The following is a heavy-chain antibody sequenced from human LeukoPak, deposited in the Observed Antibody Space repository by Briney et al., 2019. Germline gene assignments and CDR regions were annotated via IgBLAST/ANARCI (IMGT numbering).Heavy chain of an antibody. CDR2: INPNSGGT. CDR3: ATDREIGEDAFDI. V-gene: IGHV1-18*01. D-gene: IGHD3-10*01. J-gene: IGHJ3*02. CDR1: GYTFMSYG. Sequence: ASVKVSCKASGYTFMSYGVSWVRQAPGQGLEWMGWINPNSGGTNYAQKFQGRVTMTEDTSTDTAYMELSSLRSEDTAVYYCATDREIGEDAFDIWGQGTMVTVSS.